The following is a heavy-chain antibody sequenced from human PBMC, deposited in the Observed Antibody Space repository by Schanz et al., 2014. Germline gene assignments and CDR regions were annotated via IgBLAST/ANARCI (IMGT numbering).Heavy chain of an antibody. V-gene: IGHV3-23*01. CDR3: ARVGRKSYGFTSRFDA. J-gene: IGHJ5*02. CDR1: GFSFTTYA. CDR2: ISSGGGST. D-gene: IGHD3-16*01. Sequence: EVQLLESGGGLVQPGGSLRLSCASSGFSFTTYAMSWVRQAPGKGLEWVSSISSGGGSTYYADSVKGRFTISRDNSKNALYLQMKSLRAEDTAVYYCARVGRKSYGFTSRFDAWGQGTLXAVSS.